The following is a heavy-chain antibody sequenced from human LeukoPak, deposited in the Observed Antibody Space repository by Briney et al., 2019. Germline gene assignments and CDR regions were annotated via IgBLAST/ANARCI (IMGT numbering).Heavy chain of an antibody. CDR1: GFTFSDYY. Sequence: PGGSLRLSCAASGFTFSDYYMSWVRQAPGKGLEWVANIKQDGSEKYCVDSVKGRFTISRDNAKSSLYLQMNTLRAEDTAVYYCARSRIDYWGQGTLVTVSS. J-gene: IGHJ4*02. CDR2: IKQDGSEK. V-gene: IGHV3-7*04. CDR3: ARSRIDY.